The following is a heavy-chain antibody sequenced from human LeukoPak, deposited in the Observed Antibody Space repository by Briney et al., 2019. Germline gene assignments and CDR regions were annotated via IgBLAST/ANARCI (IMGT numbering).Heavy chain of an antibody. V-gene: IGHV6-1*01. CDR3: AREVYDTGGYRISYFDY. Sequence: SQTLSLTCAISGDSVSRTDAGWNWIRQSPSRGLEWLGRIYYRSHWYGDDVLSMKSRITINPDTAKNQFSLRLSSVTAADTAVYYCAREVYDTGGYRISYFDYWGQGILVTVSS. CDR1: GDSVSRTDAG. CDR2: IYYRSHWYG. J-gene: IGHJ4*02. D-gene: IGHD3-22*01.